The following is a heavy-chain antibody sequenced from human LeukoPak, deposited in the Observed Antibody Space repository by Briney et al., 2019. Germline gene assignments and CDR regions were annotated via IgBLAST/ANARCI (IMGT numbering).Heavy chain of an antibody. J-gene: IGHJ6*03. CDR1: GGSISSYY. Sequence: SETLSLTCTVSGGSISSYYWSWIRQPPGKGLEWIGYIYYSGSTNYNPSLKSRVTISVDTSRNQFSLKLSSVTAADTAVYYCARTVGSGWTSYYMDVWGKGTTVTVSS. CDR3: ARTVGSGWTSYYMDV. CDR2: IYYSGST. D-gene: IGHD6-19*01. V-gene: IGHV4-59*01.